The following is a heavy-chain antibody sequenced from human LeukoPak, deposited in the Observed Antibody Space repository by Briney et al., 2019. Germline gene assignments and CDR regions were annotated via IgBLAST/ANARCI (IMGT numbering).Heavy chain of an antibody. V-gene: IGHV4-34*01. CDR3: ARGPRDIVVVVAAPFDY. J-gene: IGHJ4*02. D-gene: IGHD2-15*01. CDR2: INHSGST. CDR1: GGSFSGYY. Sequence: PSETLSLTCAVYGGSFSGYYWSWIRQPPGKGLEWIGEINHSGSTNYNPSLKSRVTISVDTSKNQFSLKLSSVTAADTAVYYCARGPRDIVVVVAAPFDYWGQGTLVTVSS.